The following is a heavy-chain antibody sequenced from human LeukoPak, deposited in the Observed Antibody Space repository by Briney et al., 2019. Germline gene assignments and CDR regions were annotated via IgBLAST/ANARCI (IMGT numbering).Heavy chain of an antibody. V-gene: IGHV1-18*01. CDR3: ARAVYSPGFCDY. J-gene: IGHJ4*02. Sequence: ASVKVSCKASGYTFSNYGISWVRQAPGQGLEWMGWINVYNGNTKYAQKFQGRVTMTTDTSTSTASMELRSLRSDDTAVYYCARAVYSPGFCDYWGQGTLVTVSS. CDR1: GYTFSNYG. D-gene: IGHD5/OR15-5a*01. CDR2: INVYNGNT.